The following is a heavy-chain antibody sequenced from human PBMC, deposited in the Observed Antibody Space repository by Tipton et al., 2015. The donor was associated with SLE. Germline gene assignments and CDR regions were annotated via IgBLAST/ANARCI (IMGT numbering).Heavy chain of an antibody. V-gene: IGHV4-59*12. Sequence: TLSLTCTVSGGSISSYYWSWIRQPPGKGLEWIGYIYYSGSTNYNPSLKSRVTISVDTSKNQFSLKLSSVTAADTAVYFCARGVAHYYDSGSFDVWGQGTLVTVSS. J-gene: IGHJ3*01. CDR2: IYYSGST. CDR1: GGSISSYY. D-gene: IGHD3-22*01. CDR3: ARGVAHYYDSGSFDV.